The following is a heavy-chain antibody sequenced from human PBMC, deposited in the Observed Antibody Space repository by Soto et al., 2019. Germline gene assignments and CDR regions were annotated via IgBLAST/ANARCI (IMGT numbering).Heavy chain of an antibody. V-gene: IGHV4-59*01. Sequence: KASETLSLTCTVSGGSISSYYWSWIRQPPGKGLEWIGYIYYSGSTNYNPSLKSRVTISVDTSKNQFSLKLSSVTAADTAVYYCASSLTDAFDIWGQGTMVTVSS. J-gene: IGHJ3*02. CDR3: ASSLTDAFDI. CDR2: IYYSGST. D-gene: IGHD7-27*01. CDR1: GGSISSYY.